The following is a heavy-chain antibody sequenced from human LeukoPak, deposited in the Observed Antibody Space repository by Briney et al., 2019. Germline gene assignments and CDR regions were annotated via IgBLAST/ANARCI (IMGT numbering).Heavy chain of an antibody. Sequence: PGGSLRLSCAASGFTFSRYWMTWVRQAPGKGLEWVANIKQDGSERNYVDSVKGRFAISRDNAKRTLYLKLNSLRAEDTAVYYCARDYDNSGYSVRFEYWGQGTLVTVSS. J-gene: IGHJ4*02. CDR1: GFTFSRYW. V-gene: IGHV3-7*04. CDR3: ARDYDNSGYSVRFEY. CDR2: IKQDGSER. D-gene: IGHD3-22*01.